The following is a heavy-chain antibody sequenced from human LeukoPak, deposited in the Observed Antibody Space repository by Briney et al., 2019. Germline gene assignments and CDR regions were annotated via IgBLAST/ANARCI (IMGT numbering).Heavy chain of an antibody. Sequence: GGSLRLSCAASGFTFSSYAMHWVRQAPGKGLEWVAVISYDGSNKYYADSVKGRFTISRDNSKNTLFLQMNSLRTEDTAVYYCARGAGGGSGWSTIRYLDSWGQGTLVTVSS. CDR2: ISYDGSNK. D-gene: IGHD6-13*01. V-gene: IGHV3-30-3*01. J-gene: IGHJ4*02. CDR1: GFTFSSYA. CDR3: ARGAGGGSGWSTIRYLDS.